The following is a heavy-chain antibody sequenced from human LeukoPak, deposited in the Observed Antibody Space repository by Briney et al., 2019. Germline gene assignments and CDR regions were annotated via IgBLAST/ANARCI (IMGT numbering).Heavy chain of an antibody. CDR3: ARGRYSGFDL. Sequence: KPSQTLSLTCAISGDSVSTNSVAWNWIRQSPSRDLEWLGRTYYRSKWNNDYAVSVKSRITINPDTSKNQFSLQLNSVTPDDTALYYCARGRYSGFDLWGQGTMVTVSS. V-gene: IGHV6-1*01. CDR1: GDSVSTNSVA. D-gene: IGHD2-15*01. CDR2: TYYRSKWNN. J-gene: IGHJ3*01.